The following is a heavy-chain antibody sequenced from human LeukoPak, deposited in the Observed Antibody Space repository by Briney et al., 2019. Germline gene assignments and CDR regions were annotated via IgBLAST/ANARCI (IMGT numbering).Heavy chain of an antibody. V-gene: IGHV1-8*01. CDR3: ARGSSYGFSMGY. D-gene: IGHD5-18*01. CDR2: MNPNSGNT. J-gene: IGHJ4*02. Sequence: GASVKVSCKASGYTFTSYDINWVRQATGQGLEWMGWMNPNSGNTGYAQKFQGRVTITADKSTSTAYMDLRSLRSDDTAVYYCARGSSYGFSMGYWGQGTLVTVSS. CDR1: GYTFTSYD.